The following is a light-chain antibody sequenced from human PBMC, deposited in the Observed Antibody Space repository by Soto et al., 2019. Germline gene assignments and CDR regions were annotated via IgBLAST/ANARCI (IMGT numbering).Light chain of an antibody. CDR1: QSVSSY. Sequence: IVLTQSPATLSFSPGERATLSCRASQSVSSYLAWYQQKPGQAPRLLIYDASNRATGIPARFSGSGSETDFTLTISSLQAEDVAVYYCQQYYSTPLTFGGGTTVDIK. CDR2: DAS. CDR3: QQYYSTPLT. J-gene: IGKJ4*01. V-gene: IGKV3-11*01.